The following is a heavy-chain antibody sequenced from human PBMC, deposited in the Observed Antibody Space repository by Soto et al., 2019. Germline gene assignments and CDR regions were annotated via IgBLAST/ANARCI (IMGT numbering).Heavy chain of an antibody. J-gene: IGHJ6*02. Sequence: VQLVETGGGLIQPGGSLRLSCAASGFTVSSNYMSWVRQAPGKGLEWVSVIYSGGSTYYADSVKGRFTTSRDNSKSTLYLQMNSLRAEDTAVYYCARDRITMVRGEYYGMDVWGQGTTVTVSS. D-gene: IGHD3-10*01. CDR3: ARDRITMVRGEYYGMDV. V-gene: IGHV3-53*02. CDR1: GFTVSSNY. CDR2: IYSGGST.